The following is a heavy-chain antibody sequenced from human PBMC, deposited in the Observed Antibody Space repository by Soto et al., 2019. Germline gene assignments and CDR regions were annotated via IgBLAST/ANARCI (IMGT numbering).Heavy chain of an antibody. CDR2: IIPIFGTA. CDR1: GGTFSSYA. CDR3: ARSSGNRNYADRAYYYYGMDV. Sequence: ASVKVSCKASGGTFSSYAISWVRQAPGQGLEWMGGIIPIFGTANYAQKFQGRVTITADESTSTAYMELSSLRSEDTAVYYCARSSGNRNYADRAYYYYGMDVWGQGTTVTVSS. D-gene: IGHD1-7*01. J-gene: IGHJ6*02. V-gene: IGHV1-69*13.